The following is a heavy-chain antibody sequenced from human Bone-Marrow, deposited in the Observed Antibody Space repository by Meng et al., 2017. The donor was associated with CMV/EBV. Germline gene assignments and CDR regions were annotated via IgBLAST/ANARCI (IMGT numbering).Heavy chain of an antibody. CDR1: GDSISLYY. CDR3: ARIAVAGTGMDV. Sequence: GSLRLSCTVSGDSISLYYWSWIRQPPGKGLEWIGYIYYSGSTNYNPSLKSRVTISVDKSKNQFSLKLSSVTAADTAVYYCARIAVAGTGMDVWGQGTTVTVSS. CDR2: IYYSGST. V-gene: IGHV4-59*12. D-gene: IGHD6-19*01. J-gene: IGHJ6*02.